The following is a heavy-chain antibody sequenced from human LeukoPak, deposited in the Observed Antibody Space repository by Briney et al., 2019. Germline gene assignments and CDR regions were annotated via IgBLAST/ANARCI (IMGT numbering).Heavy chain of an antibody. J-gene: IGHJ4*02. CDR3: ARDLGYGGATFDY. D-gene: IGHD1-26*01. Sequence: SETLSLTCTVSGDSISIYYWNWIRQPPGKGLEWIGYIYYNGNTNYNPSLKSRVTISVDTSKNQFSLKLTSVTAADTAVYYCARDLGYGGATFDYWGQGTLVTVSS. V-gene: IGHV4-59*01. CDR2: IYYNGNT. CDR1: GDSISIYY.